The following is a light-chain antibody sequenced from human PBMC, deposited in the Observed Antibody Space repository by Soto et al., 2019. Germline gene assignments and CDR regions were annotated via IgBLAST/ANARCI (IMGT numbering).Light chain of an antibody. CDR2: GVR. J-gene: IGKJ1*01. Sequence: EIVLPHSPGTLSLSPCERVTLYFRASHSVPSAYLARYLQKPGQAPRLLGYGVRSRATRIPDRCSGRGSGTDFALTISRLEPEDAAVYYCQQYNPSPWTFGQGTKVDIK. CDR1: HSVPSAY. V-gene: IGKV3-20*01. CDR3: QQYNPSPWT.